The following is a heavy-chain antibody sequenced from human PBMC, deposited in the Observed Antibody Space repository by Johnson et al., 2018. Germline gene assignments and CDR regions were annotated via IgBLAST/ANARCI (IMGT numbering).Heavy chain of an antibody. CDR3: ARAYGDLRFYYYYMDV. Sequence: QVQLQESGPGLVKPSETXSLTCTVSGGSISSSSYYWGWIRQPPGKGLEWMGSIYYSGRTYYNPSLKSRVTISVDTSKNQFSLKLSPVTAADKAVYYCARAYGDLRFYYYYMDVWGKGTTVTVSS. D-gene: IGHD4-17*01. CDR1: GGSISSSSYY. V-gene: IGHV4-39*07. CDR2: IYYSGRT. J-gene: IGHJ6*03.